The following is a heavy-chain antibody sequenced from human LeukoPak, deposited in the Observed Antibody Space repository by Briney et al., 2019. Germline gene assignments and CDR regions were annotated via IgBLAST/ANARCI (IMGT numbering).Heavy chain of an antibody. Sequence: GGSLRLSCAASRFTVSSDYMSWVRQAPGKGLEWVSVIYSGGRTYYADSVKGRFTISRDNSKNTLFLQMNSLRAEDTAVYYCARGMISISQPLYFDYWGQGTLVTVSS. CDR1: RFTVSSDY. J-gene: IGHJ4*02. CDR3: ARGMISISQPLYFDY. V-gene: IGHV3-53*01. CDR2: IYSGGRT. D-gene: IGHD3-9*01.